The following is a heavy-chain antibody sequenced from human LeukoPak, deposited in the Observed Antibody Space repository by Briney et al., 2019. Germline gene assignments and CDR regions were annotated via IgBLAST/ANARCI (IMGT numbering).Heavy chain of an antibody. CDR2: IYYSGST. CDR1: GGSISSSDYY. Sequence: SQTLSLTCTVSGGSISSSDYYWSWIRQPPGKGLEWIGYIYYSGSTYYNPSLKSRVTISVDTSKNQFALKLNSVTAADTAVYYCAREDGNMTTSFRGLDPWGQGTLVTVSS. V-gene: IGHV4-30-4*08. D-gene: IGHD4-11*01. J-gene: IGHJ5*02. CDR3: AREDGNMTTSFRGLDP.